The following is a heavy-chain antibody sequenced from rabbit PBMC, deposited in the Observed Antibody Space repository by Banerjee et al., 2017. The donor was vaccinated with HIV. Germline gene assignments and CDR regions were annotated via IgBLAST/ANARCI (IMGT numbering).Heavy chain of an antibody. V-gene: IGHV1S45*01. D-gene: IGHD4-2*01. J-gene: IGHJ4*01. CDR3: AREVLYAAYAGFGDATMYYFNL. CDR2: IYAGSSGST. Sequence: QEQLVESGGGLVQPGGSLKLSCKASGFSFSSGYDMCWVRQAPGKGLEWIACIYAGSSGSTYYASWAKGRFTISRTSSTTVTLQMTSLTAADTATYFCAREVLYAAYAGFGDATMYYFNLWGQGTLVTVS. CDR1: GFSFSSGYD.